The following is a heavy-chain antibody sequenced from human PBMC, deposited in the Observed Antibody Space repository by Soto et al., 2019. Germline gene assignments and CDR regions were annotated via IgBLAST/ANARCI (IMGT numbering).Heavy chain of an antibody. CDR2: INPNSGGT. Sequence: ASVKVSCKASGYTFTGYYMHWVRQAPGQGLEWMGWINPNSGGTNYAQKFQGWVTMTRDTSISTAYMELSRLRSDDTAVYYCARERRGSPVRGVITYSFDYWGQGTLVTVSS. CDR3: ARERRGSPVRGVITYSFDY. J-gene: IGHJ4*02. D-gene: IGHD3-10*02. V-gene: IGHV1-2*04. CDR1: GYTFTGYY.